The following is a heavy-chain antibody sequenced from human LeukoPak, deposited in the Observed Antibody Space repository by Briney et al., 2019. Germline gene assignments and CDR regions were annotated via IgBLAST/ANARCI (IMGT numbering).Heavy chain of an antibody. V-gene: IGHV3-66*01. Sequence: PGGSLRLSCAASGFTVSSNYMNWVRQAPGKGLEWVSVIYDGGSTDYADSVKGRFTISRDNSKNMLYLQMNSLRAEDTAMYYCARGYSYGYIRYWGRGTLVTVSS. CDR1: GFTVSSNY. J-gene: IGHJ4*02. CDR2: IYDGGST. D-gene: IGHD5-18*01. CDR3: ARGYSYGYIRY.